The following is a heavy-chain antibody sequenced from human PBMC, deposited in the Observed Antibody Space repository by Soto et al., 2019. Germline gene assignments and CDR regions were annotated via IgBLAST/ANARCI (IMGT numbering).Heavy chain of an antibody. D-gene: IGHD6-19*01. CDR1: GGSVSSDDYY. Sequence: QVQLQESGPGLVKPSETLSLTCTVSGGSVSSDDYYWSWVRQPPGRGLEWIGYVYHTGNTNYNPSLKSRVIISVDTSKYQFFLKLNYVTAADTAVYYCARHRIAVTGEFYDYWGQGTLVTVSS. CDR2: VYHTGNT. V-gene: IGHV4-61*08. CDR3: ARHRIAVTGEFYDY. J-gene: IGHJ4*02.